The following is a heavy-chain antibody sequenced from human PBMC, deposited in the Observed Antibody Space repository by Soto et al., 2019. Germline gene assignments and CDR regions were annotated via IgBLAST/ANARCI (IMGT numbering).Heavy chain of an antibody. V-gene: IGHV3-30-3*01. J-gene: IGHJ6*02. CDR3: ARDRMAYGMDV. D-gene: IGHD2-8*01. Sequence: QAQLVESGGGVVQPGRSLRLSCAASGFTFSSYAMHWVRQAPGKGLEWVAVISNDGSNKNYADSVKGRFTISRDNSKNTLYLQMNSLRAGDTAVYYCARDRMAYGMDVWGQGTTVTVSS. CDR1: GFTFSSYA. CDR2: ISNDGSNK.